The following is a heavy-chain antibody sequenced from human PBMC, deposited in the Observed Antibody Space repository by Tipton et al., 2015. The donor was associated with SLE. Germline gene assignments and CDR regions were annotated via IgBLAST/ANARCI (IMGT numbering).Heavy chain of an antibody. CDR3: ARHELELPYYFDY. CDR1: GGSISSSSYY. D-gene: IGHD1-7*01. CDR2: IYYSGST. J-gene: IGHJ4*02. V-gene: IGHV4-39*01. Sequence: GLVKPSETLSLTCTVSGGSISSSSYYWGWIRQPPGKGLEWIGSIYYSGSTYYNPSLKSRVTISVDTSKNQFSLKLSSVTAADTAVYYCARHELELPYYFDYWGQGTLATVSS.